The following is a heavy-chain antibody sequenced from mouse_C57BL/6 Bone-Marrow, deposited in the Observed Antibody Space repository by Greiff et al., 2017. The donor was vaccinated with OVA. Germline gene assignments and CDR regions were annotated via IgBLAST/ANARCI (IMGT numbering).Heavy chain of an antibody. D-gene: IGHD2-12*01. J-gene: IGHJ3*01. V-gene: IGHV1-18*01. CDR3: ARSYYSVPWFAY. CDR1: GYTFTDYN. CDR2: INPNNGGT. Sequence: VQLKESGPELVKPGASVKIPCKASGYTFTDYNMDWVKQSHGKSLEWIGDINPNNGGTIYNQKFKGKATLTVDKSSSTAYMELRSLTSEDTAVYYCARSYYSVPWFAYWGQGTLVTVSA.